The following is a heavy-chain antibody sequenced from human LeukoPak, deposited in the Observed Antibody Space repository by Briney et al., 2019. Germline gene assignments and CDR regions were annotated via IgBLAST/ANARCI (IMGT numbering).Heavy chain of an antibody. V-gene: IGHV3-23*01. CDR1: GFTFSSSS. CDR2: IAGHGVIT. J-gene: IGHJ4*02. CDR3: AKGGSNSGWLFDS. Sequence: GGFLRLSCAASGFTFSSSSMTWVRQAPGKGLEWVSAIAGHGVITSYADSVKGRFTISRDNSKNTLYLQMNSLRAEDTAVYFCAKGGSNSGWLFDSWGQGTLVTVSS. D-gene: IGHD6-19*01.